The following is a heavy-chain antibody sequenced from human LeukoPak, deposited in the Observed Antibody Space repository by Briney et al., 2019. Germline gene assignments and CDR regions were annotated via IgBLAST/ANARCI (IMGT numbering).Heavy chain of an antibody. J-gene: IGHJ4*02. CDR1: GFTFSSYN. Sequence: GGSLRLSCAASGFTFSSYNMNWVRQAPGKGLEWVSSISSSGSSIYYAASVRGRFTISRDNAKNSLYLQMNSLRAEDTAVYYCARDRLGIVGATYEFDCWGQGTLVTVSS. V-gene: IGHV3-21*01. CDR3: ARDRLGIVGATYEFDC. CDR2: ISSSGSSI. D-gene: IGHD1-26*01.